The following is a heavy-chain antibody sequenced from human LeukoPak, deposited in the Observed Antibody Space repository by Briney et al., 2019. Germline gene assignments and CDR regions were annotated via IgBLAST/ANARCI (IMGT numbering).Heavy chain of an antibody. J-gene: IGHJ4*02. D-gene: IGHD2-21*02. CDR1: GFTFSTCA. CDR3: AKDNQLLAYCGGDCYPSFDY. CDR2: ISPSGGDT. Sequence: GGSLRLSCEASGFTFSTCAMTWVRQGPGKGLEWVAAISPSGGDTYYADSVKGRFTISRDNSKNTLYLQMNSLRAEDTAVYYCAKDNQLLAYCGGDCYPSFDYWGQGTLVTVSS. V-gene: IGHV3-23*01.